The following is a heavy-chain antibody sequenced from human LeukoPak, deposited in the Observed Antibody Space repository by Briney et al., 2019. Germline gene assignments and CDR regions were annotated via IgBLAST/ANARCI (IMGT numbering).Heavy chain of an antibody. CDR1: GFTFSGHW. CDR2: INQGGSDK. J-gene: IGHJ4*02. V-gene: IGHV3-7*01. D-gene: IGHD1-14*01. Sequence: GESLRLSCAASGFTFSGHWMRWVRQAPGKGLEWVANINQGGSDKYYVDSVKGRFTISRDNANNLLYLQMTSLRGEDTSVYYCTRDRSRAEDDWGQGTLVTVSS. CDR3: TRDRSRAEDD.